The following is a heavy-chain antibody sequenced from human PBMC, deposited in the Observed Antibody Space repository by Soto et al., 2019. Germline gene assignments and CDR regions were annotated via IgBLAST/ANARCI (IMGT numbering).Heavy chain of an antibody. CDR2: ISYDGSNK. CDR1: GFTFSSYA. Sequence: GGSLRLSCAASGFTFSSYAMHWVRQAPGKGLEWVAVISYDGSNKYYADSVKGRFTISRDNSKNTLYLQMNSLRAEDTAVYYCARVRTRFYDFWSATAGMDVWGQGTTVTVSS. D-gene: IGHD3-3*01. J-gene: IGHJ6*02. CDR3: ARVRTRFYDFWSATAGMDV. V-gene: IGHV3-30-3*01.